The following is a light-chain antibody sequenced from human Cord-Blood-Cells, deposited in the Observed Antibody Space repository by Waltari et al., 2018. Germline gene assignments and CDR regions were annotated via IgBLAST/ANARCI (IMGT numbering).Light chain of an antibody. CDR2: CAS. Sequence: IVITQTPDSLTLYLGESATIHCNSSQSVLYSSNNKNYLAWYQQKPGQPPKLLIYCASTRESGVPDRFRGSGSGTDFTLTISSLQAEDVAVYYCQQYYSTPWTFGQGTKVEIK. CDR1: QSVLYSSNNKNY. V-gene: IGKV4-1*01. CDR3: QQYYSTPWT. J-gene: IGKJ1*01.